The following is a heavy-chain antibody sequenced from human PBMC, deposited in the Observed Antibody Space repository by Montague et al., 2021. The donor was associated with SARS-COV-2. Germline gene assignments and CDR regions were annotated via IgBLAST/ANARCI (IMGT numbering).Heavy chain of an antibody. D-gene: IGHD5-18*01. CDR3: ARPGSGYSYGSGAFDY. J-gene: IGHJ4*02. V-gene: IGHV4-59*05. Sequence: SETLSLTCTVSGGSISSYYWSWIRQSAGKGLEWIRSIYYTENTYYNPSLKSRVTISIDTSKNQFSLKLSSVTAADTAVYYCARPGSGYSYGSGAFDYWGQGTLVTVSS. CDR1: GGSISSYY. CDR2: IYYTENT.